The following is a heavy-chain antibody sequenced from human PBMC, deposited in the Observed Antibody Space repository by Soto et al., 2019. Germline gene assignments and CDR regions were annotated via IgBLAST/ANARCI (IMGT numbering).Heavy chain of an antibody. CDR1: GGSISSYY. J-gene: IGHJ5*02. CDR3: ARGPLQYWFGP. Sequence: SETLSRTCTVSGGSISSYYWSWIRQPPGKGLEWIGYIYYSGSTNYNPSLKSRVTISVDTSKNQFSLKLSSVTAADTAVYYCARGPLQYWFGPWRQGTLLPASP. D-gene: IGHD6-19*01. V-gene: IGHV4-59*01. CDR2: IYYSGST.